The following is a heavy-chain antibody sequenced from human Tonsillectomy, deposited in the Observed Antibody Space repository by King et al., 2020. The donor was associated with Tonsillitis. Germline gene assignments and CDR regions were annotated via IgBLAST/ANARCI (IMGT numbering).Heavy chain of an antibody. V-gene: IGHV3-48*01. Sequence: VQLVESGGGLVQPGGSLRLSCAASGFTFSRYSMNWVRQAPGKGLEWISYISSSSSIIYYANSMKGRFTISRNNAKNSLYLQMNSLRAEDTAMYYCARDVAVAGPTYGMDVWGQGTTVTVSS. CDR1: GFTFSRYS. D-gene: IGHD6-19*01. CDR2: ISSSSSII. J-gene: IGHJ6*02. CDR3: ARDVAVAGPTYGMDV.